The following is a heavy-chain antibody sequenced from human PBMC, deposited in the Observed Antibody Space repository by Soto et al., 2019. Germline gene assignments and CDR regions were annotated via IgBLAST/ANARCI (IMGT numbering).Heavy chain of an antibody. CDR2: ISAYNGNT. CDR1: GYTFTSYG. Sequence: QVQLVQSGAEVKKPGASVKVSCKASGYTFTSYGISWVRQAPGQGLEWMGWISAYNGNTNYAQKLQGRVTMPRDPATSTAYMELRSLRSDDTAVYYCATSPEYSNYDEDYYYGIGVWGQGTTVTVSS. J-gene: IGHJ6*02. V-gene: IGHV1-18*01. CDR3: ATSPEYSNYDEDYYYGIGV. D-gene: IGHD4-4*01.